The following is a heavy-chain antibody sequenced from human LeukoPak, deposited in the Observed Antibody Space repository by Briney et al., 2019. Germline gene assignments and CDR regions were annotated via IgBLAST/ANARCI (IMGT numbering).Heavy chain of an antibody. CDR1: GFTFSSYA. D-gene: IGHD3-22*01. J-gene: IGHJ3*02. CDR3: AREEVVVIMAFDI. Sequence: PGGSLRLSCAASGFTFSSYAMHWVRQAPGKGLEWVAVISYDGSNKYYADSVKGRFTISRDNSKNTLYLQMNSLRAEDTAVYYCAREEVVVIMAFDIWGQGTMVTISS. CDR2: ISYDGSNK. V-gene: IGHV3-30-3*01.